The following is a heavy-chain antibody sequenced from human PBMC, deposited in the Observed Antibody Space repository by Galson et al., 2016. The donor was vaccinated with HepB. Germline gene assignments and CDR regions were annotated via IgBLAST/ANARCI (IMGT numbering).Heavy chain of an antibody. Sequence: SLRLSCAASGFTFGDYGMSWVRQAPGKGLEWVSGINWNGGSTGYADSVKGRFTISRDNAKDSLYLQMNSLRAEDTAFYYCARDIRLGSGWYALDYWGQGTLVTVSS. D-gene: IGHD6-19*01. V-gene: IGHV3-20*04. CDR1: GFTFGDYG. CDR2: INWNGGST. J-gene: IGHJ4*02. CDR3: ARDIRLGSGWYALDY.